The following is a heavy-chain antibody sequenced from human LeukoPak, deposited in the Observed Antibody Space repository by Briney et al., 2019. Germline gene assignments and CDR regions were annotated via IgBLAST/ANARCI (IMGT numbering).Heavy chain of an antibody. J-gene: IGHJ4*02. CDR2: IYYSGST. CDR1: GGSISSSSYY. D-gene: IGHD2-15*01. CDR3: HLVVVAADYFDY. Sequence: SETLSLTCTVSGGSISSSSYYWGWIRQPPGKGLEWIGSIYYSGSTYYNPSLKSRVTISVDTSKNQFSLKLSSVTAADTAVYYCHLVVVAADYFDYWGQGTLVIVSS. V-gene: IGHV4-39*01.